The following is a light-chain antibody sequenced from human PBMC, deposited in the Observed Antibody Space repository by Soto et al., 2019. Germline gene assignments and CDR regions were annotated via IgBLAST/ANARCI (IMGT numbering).Light chain of an antibody. CDR3: SSYTSDSSYV. V-gene: IGLV2-14*01. Sequence: QSVLTQPASVSGSPGQSITISCTGTSSDVGGYNYVSWYQHHPGKAPKLIIYEVTNRPSGVSNRFSGSKSGNTASLFISGLQAEDEADYYCSSYTSDSSYVFGSGTKVTVL. J-gene: IGLJ1*01. CDR1: SSDVGGYNY. CDR2: EVT.